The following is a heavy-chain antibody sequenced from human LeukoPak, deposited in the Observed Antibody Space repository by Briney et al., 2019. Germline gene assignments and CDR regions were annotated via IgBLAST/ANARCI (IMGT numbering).Heavy chain of an antibody. J-gene: IGHJ6*02. CDR1: GYTFTSYY. Sequence: GASVKVSCKASGYTFTSYYMHWVRQAPGQGLEWMGIINPSGGSTSYAQKFQGRVTMTRDTSTSTVYMELSSLRSEDTAVYYCARSRVIIGRYFDWSPYYYYGMDVWGQGTTVTVSS. CDR2: INPSGGST. CDR3: ARSRVIIGRYFDWSPYYYYGMDV. V-gene: IGHV1-46*01. D-gene: IGHD3-9*01.